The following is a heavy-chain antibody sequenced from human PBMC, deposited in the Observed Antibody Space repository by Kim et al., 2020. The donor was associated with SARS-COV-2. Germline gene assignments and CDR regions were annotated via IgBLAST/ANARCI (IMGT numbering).Heavy chain of an antibody. CDR2: ISYDGSNK. CDR3: AKDGGFGDPNGVFDI. CDR1: GFTFSSYG. V-gene: IGHV3-30*18. Sequence: GGSLRLSCAASGFTFSSYGMHWVRQAPGKGLEWVAVISYDGSNKYYADSVKGRFTISRDNSKNTLYLQMNSLRAEDTAVYYCAKDGGFGDPNGVFDIWGQGTMVTVSS. J-gene: IGHJ3*02. D-gene: IGHD3-10*01.